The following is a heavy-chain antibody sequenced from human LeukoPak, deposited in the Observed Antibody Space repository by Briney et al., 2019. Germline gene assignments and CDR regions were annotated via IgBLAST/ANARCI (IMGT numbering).Heavy chain of an antibody. Sequence: SETLSLTCTVPGGSISSYYWSWIRQPPGEGLEWIGYIYYSGSTNYNPSLKSRVTISVDTSMNQFSLKLSSVTAADTAVYYCARGSTYYDYVWGSYRFHNWFDPWGQGTLVTVSS. V-gene: IGHV4-59*01. J-gene: IGHJ5*02. CDR3: ARGSTYYDYVWGSYRFHNWFDP. CDR2: IYYSGST. D-gene: IGHD3-16*02. CDR1: GGSISSYY.